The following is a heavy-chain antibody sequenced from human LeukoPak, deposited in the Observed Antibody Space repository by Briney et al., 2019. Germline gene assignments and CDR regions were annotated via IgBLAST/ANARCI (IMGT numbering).Heavy chain of an antibody. CDR2: MNPNSGNT. CDR1: GYTLTSYD. CDR3: ARGECSGGSCYSGY. D-gene: IGHD2-15*01. Sequence: ASVKASCKASGYTLTSYDINWVRQATGQGLEWMGWMNPNSGNTGYAQKFQGRVTMTRNTSISTAYMELSSLRSEDTAVYYCARGECSGGSCYSGYWGQGTLVTVSS. J-gene: IGHJ4*02. V-gene: IGHV1-8*01.